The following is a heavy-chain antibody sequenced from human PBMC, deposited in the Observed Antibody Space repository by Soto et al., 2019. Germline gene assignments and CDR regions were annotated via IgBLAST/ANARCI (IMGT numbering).Heavy chain of an antibody. D-gene: IGHD3-22*01. CDR2: IYPGDSDT. J-gene: IGHJ4*02. V-gene: IGHV5-51*01. CDR3: ARGVRYYYDSRQPFDY. CDR1: GYSFTSYW. Sequence: EVQLVQSGAEVKKPGESLKISCKGSGYSFTSYWIGWVRQMPGKGLEWMGIIYPGDSDTRYSPSFQGQVTISADKSISTAYLQWSSLKASDTAMYYCARGVRYYYDSRQPFDYWGQGTLVTVSS.